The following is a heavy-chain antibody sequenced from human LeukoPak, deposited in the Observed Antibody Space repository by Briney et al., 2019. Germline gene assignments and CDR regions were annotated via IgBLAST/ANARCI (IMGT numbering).Heavy chain of an antibody. Sequence: GGSLRLSCAASGFTFSSYWMHWVRQAPGKGLVWVSRINSDGSSTSYADSVKGRFTISRDNAKNTLYLQMNSLRAEDTAVYYCARDHKDIVVVVAATIQYYYYYYMDVWGKGTTVTISS. D-gene: IGHD2-15*01. V-gene: IGHV3-74*01. J-gene: IGHJ6*03. CDR3: ARDHKDIVVVVAATIQYYYYYYMDV. CDR1: GFTFSSYW. CDR2: INSDGSST.